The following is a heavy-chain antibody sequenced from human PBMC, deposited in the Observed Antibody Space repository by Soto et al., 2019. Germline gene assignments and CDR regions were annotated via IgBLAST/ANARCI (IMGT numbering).Heavy chain of an antibody. CDR3: ARDPGRFYSNYGMDV. CDR2: INPNSGGT. Sequence: ASVKVSCKASGYTFTGYYMHWVRQAPGQGLEWMGWINPNSGGTNYAQKFQGWVTMTRDTSISTVYMELSRLRSDDTAVYYCARDPGRFYSNYGMDVWGQGTTVTVSS. D-gene: IGHD4-4*01. CDR1: GYTFTGYY. J-gene: IGHJ6*02. V-gene: IGHV1-2*04.